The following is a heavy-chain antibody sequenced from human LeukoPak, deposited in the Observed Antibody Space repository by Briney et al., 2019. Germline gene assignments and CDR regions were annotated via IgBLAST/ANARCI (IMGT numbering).Heavy chain of an antibody. V-gene: IGHV3-20*04. D-gene: IGHD1-1*01. CDR1: GGTFDGYG. Sequence: GGSLRLSCAASGGTFDGYGMSWVRQAPGKGLEWVSGINWDGTNTHYADSVKGRFTISRDNAENSLYLQMNSLRDADTALYYCVKDLGSNWYSFDYWGQGTLVTVSS. CDR2: INWDGTNT. J-gene: IGHJ4*02. CDR3: VKDLGSNWYSFDY.